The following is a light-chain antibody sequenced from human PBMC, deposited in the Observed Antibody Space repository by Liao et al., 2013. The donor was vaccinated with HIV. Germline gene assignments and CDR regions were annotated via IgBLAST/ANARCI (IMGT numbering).Light chain of an antibody. Sequence: SYELTQPPSVSVAPGKTARITCGGNNIGSKSVHWYQQKPGQAPVLVIYYDSDRPSGIPERFSGSNSGNTATLTISRVDAGDEADYYCQVWDSNSDHQVFGGGTQLTVL. CDR2: YDS. J-gene: IGLJ2*01. CDR3: QVWDSNSDHQV. V-gene: IGLV3-21*04. CDR1: NIGSKS.